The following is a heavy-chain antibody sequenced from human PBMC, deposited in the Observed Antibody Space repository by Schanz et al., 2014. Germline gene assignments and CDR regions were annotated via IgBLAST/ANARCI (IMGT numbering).Heavy chain of an antibody. CDR2: IYYTGFT. D-gene: IGHD6-13*01. CDR1: FSPPSGYH. V-gene: IGHV4-59*01. J-gene: IGHJ5*02. Sequence: QVQLQASGPGLVPPSETLSVTCTVCFSPPSGYHWIWIRQPPGRGLEWIGHIYYTGFTHYNPSLESRVTISIDIGKSQFSLTLSTVIAADTEIYFCARGAAAGIYNWGDPWGQGTQGSVSS. CDR3: ARGAAAGIYNWGDP.